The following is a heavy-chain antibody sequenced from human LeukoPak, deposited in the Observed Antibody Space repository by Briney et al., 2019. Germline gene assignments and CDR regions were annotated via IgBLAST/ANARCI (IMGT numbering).Heavy chain of an antibody. CDR1: GYTFTGYY. V-gene: IGHV1-2*02. Sequence: ASVRVSCKASGYTFTGYYMHWVRQAPGEGVEGMGWIKPNSGGTNYAQKFQGRVTMTRDTSISTSYMELSRLRSDDTAVYYCARVGGFTADVWGQGTTVTVSS. CDR2: IKPNSGGT. J-gene: IGHJ6*02. D-gene: IGHD3-10*01. CDR3: ARVGGFTADV.